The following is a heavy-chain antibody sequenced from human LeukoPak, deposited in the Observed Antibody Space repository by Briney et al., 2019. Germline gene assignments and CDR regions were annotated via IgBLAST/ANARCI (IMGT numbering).Heavy chain of an antibody. CDR3: ATRRGYY. J-gene: IGHJ4*02. CDR2: ISSSGSTI. CDR1: GFTFSNYE. Sequence: GGSLRLSCAASGFTFSNYETNWVRQAPGKGLEWISHISSSGSTINYADSVKGRFTISRDNAKKSLHLQMNSLRVEDTAVYYCATRRGYYWGQGTLVTVSS. V-gene: IGHV3-48*03.